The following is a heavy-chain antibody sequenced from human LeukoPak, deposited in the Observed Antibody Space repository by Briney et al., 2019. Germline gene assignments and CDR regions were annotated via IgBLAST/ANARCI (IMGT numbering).Heavy chain of an antibody. V-gene: IGHV3-21*06. CDR1: GFTFSNFG. Sequence: GGSLRLSCAASGFTFSNFGMNWVRQAPGKGLEWVSFISSISPYIYYADSVKGRFTISRDDAKNSLYLQMNSLRAEDSAVYYCARDWRDQLLHPYYFDYWGQGALVTVSS. CDR3: ARDWRDQLLHPYYFDY. D-gene: IGHD1-1*01. CDR2: ISSISPYI. J-gene: IGHJ4*02.